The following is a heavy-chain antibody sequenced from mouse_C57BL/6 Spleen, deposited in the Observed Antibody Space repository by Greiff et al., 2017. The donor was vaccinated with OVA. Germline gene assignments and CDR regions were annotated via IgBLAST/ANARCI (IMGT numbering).Heavy chain of an antibody. D-gene: IGHD4-1*01. CDR2: IYWDDDK. Sequence: QVTLKESGPGILQSSQTLSLTCSFSGFSLSTSGMGVSWIRQPSGKGLEWLAHIYWDDDKRYNPSLKSRLTISKDTSRNEVFLKITRVDTADTATYYCARGLNWDEGAMDYWGQGTSVTVSS. V-gene: IGHV8-12*01. CDR3: ARGLNWDEGAMDY. CDR1: GFSLSTSGMG. J-gene: IGHJ4*01.